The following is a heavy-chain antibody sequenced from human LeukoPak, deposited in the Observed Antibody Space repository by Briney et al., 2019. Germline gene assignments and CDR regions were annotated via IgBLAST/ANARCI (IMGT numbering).Heavy chain of an antibody. CDR3: AREHFDWLSVSKINCFDP. D-gene: IGHD3-9*01. CDR1: GYTFTTYY. J-gene: IGHJ5*02. CDR2: INPSGGST. V-gene: IGHV1-46*01. Sequence: ASGKVSCKASGYTFTTYYIHWVRQAPGQGLEWMGMINPSGGSTSYAQKFQHRVTMTRDTSTNTVYMELSSLRSEDTAVYYCAREHFDWLSVSKINCFDPWGQGTLVTVSS.